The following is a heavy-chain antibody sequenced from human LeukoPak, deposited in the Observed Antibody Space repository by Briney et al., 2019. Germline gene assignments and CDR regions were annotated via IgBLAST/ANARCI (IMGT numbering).Heavy chain of an antibody. Sequence: PGGSLRLSCAASGFTFDDYGMSWVRQAPGKGLEWVSGINWNGGSTGYADSVKGRFTISRDNAKNSLYLQMNSLRAEDTAVYYCARGSESDFWSGYSVYFDYWGQGTLVTVSS. J-gene: IGHJ4*02. D-gene: IGHD3-3*01. CDR1: GFTFDDYG. V-gene: IGHV3-20*04. CDR2: INWNGGST. CDR3: ARGSESDFWSGYSVYFDY.